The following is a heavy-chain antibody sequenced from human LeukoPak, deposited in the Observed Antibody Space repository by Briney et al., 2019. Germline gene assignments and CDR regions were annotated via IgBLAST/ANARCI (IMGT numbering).Heavy chain of an antibody. CDR2: IIPIFGTA. CDR3: ARNGDIFSGVDSFAEYFQY. D-gene: IGHD3-9*01. J-gene: IGHJ1*01. Sequence: SVKVSCKASGGTFSSYAISWVRQAPGQGLEWMGMIIPIFGTANYAQKFQGRVTITTDESTSTAYMELSSPRSEDTAVYYCARNGDIFSGVDSFAEYFQYWGQGSLVTVSS. CDR1: GGTFSSYA. V-gene: IGHV1-69*05.